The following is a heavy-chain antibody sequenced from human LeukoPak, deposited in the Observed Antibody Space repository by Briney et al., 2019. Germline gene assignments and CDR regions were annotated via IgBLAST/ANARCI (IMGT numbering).Heavy chain of an antibody. V-gene: IGHV4-39*01. J-gene: IGHJ3*02. CDR1: GGSISNSYYY. Sequence: SETLSLTCTVSGGSISNSYYYWGWTRQPPGEALEWIGSIYYSGTTYYKPSLKSRVTISVDTSKNQFSLKLSSVTAADTAVYYCASRRGSFDAFDIWGQGTVVTVSS. CDR2: IYYSGTT. D-gene: IGHD3-10*01. CDR3: ASRRGSFDAFDI.